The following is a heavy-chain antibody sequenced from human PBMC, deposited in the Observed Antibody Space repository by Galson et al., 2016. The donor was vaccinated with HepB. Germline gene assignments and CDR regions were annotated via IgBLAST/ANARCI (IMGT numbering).Heavy chain of an antibody. CDR2: ISSGSPDI. Sequence: SLRLSCAASGFTFSSYCMNWVRQAPGKGLEWVSSISSGSPDIYYADSVKGRFTISRDNAKNSLYLKMSSLRAEDTAVYFCARDGSIFDYWGQGTLVTVSS. J-gene: IGHJ4*02. CDR1: GFTFSSYC. CDR3: ARDGSIFDY. V-gene: IGHV3-21*01. D-gene: IGHD2/OR15-2a*01.